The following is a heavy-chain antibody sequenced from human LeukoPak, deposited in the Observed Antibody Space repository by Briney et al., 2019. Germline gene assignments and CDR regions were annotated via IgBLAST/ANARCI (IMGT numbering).Heavy chain of an antibody. D-gene: IGHD2-8*01. J-gene: IGHJ4*02. CDR3: AKGRDSYAILDY. CDR1: GFTFSSYA. CDR2: ISGSGGST. V-gene: IGHV3-23*01. Sequence: PGGSLRLSCAASGFTFSSYAMSWVRQAPGKGLEWVSAISGSGGSTYYANSVKGRFTISRDNYKSTLYLQMSSLRAEDTAVYYCAKGRDSYAILDYWGQGTLVTVSS.